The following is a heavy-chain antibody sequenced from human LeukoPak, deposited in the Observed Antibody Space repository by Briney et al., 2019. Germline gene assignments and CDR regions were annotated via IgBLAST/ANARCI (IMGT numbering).Heavy chain of an antibody. Sequence: GGSLRLSCAASGFTFGTYDMSWVRQAPGKGLEWVSVISGSGGTFYADSVKGRFTISRDNSKNTVYLQMNSLRAEDTALYYCARGDSSSRYLDCWGQGTLVTVSS. D-gene: IGHD6-6*01. CDR1: GFTFGTYD. CDR2: ISGSGGT. V-gene: IGHV3-23*01. J-gene: IGHJ4*02. CDR3: ARGDSSSRYLDC.